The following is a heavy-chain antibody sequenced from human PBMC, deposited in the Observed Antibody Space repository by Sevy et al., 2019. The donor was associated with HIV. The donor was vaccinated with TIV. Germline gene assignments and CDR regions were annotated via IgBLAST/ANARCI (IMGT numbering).Heavy chain of an antibody. CDR2: ISYSGST. V-gene: IGHV4-59*01. CDR1: GGSISSYY. D-gene: IGHD1-1*01. J-gene: IGHJ6*02. CDR3: ARGGGRTDWGMDV. Sequence: SETLSLTCTVSGGSISSYYWSWIQQPPGKGLEWIGYISYSGSTNDNPSLRSRVTISIDTSKNQFSLRLSSVSAADTAVYYCARGGGRTDWGMDVWGPGTTVTVSS.